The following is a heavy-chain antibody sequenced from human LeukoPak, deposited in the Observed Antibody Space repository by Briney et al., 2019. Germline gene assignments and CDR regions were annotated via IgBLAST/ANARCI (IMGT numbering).Heavy chain of an antibody. CDR1: GYTFTGYY. CDR2: INPNSGGT. Sequence: ASVKVSCKASGYTFTGYYMHWVGQAPGQGLEGMGRINPNSGGTNYAQKFQGSVTMPRDTSISTAYMELSRLRSDDTAVYYCARDRLAYCGGDCYSSWFDPWGQGTLVTVSS. J-gene: IGHJ5*02. V-gene: IGHV1-2*06. CDR3: ARDRLAYCGGDCYSSWFDP. D-gene: IGHD2-21*02.